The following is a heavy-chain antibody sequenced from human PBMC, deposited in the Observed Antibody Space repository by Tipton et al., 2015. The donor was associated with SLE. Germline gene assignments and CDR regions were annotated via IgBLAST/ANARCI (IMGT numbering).Heavy chain of an antibody. CDR1: GFRFSDYY. Sequence: SLRLSCAGTGFRFSDYYMSWIRQAPGRGLEWISYISHVNSYTNYADSVKGRFTISRDNAQNSLFLKMNSLRVEDTAVYFCVTTLLSEAGGYYYDYWGQGTLVTVSS. V-gene: IGHV3-11*06. CDR2: ISHVNSYT. D-gene: IGHD1-26*01. J-gene: IGHJ4*02. CDR3: VTTLLSEAGGYYYDY.